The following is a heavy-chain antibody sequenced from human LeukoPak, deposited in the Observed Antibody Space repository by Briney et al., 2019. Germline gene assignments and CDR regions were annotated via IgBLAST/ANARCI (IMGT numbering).Heavy chain of an antibody. CDR1: GGTFSSYT. CDR2: IIPILGIA. D-gene: IGHD6-25*01. Sequence: ASVKVSCKASGGTFSSYTISWVRQAPGQGLEWMGRIIPILGIANYAQKFQGRVTITADKSTSTAYMELSSLRSEDTAVYYCARDGSTAPYYYYGMVVWGQGTTVTVSS. CDR3: ARDGSTAPYYYYGMVV. J-gene: IGHJ6*02. V-gene: IGHV1-69*04.